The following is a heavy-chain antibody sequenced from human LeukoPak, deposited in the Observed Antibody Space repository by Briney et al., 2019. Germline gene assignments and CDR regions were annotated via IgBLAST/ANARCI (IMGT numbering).Heavy chain of an antibody. D-gene: IGHD3-10*01. CDR2: IDPSDSYT. V-gene: IGHV5-10-1*01. CDR3: ARSVGGLGSWEPKWFDP. CDR1: GYSFTSYW. J-gene: IGHJ5*02. Sequence: PGESLRISCKSSGYSFTSYWISWVRQMPGKGLEWMGRIDPSDSYTNYSPSFQGRVTISADKSISTAYLQWNSLKASDTAMYYCARSVGGLGSWEPKWFDPWGQGTLVTVSS.